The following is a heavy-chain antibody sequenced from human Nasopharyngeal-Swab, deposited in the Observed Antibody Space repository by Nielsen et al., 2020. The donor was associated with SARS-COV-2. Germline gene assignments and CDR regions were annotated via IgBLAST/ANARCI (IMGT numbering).Heavy chain of an antibody. D-gene: IGHD3-3*01. V-gene: IGHV1-69*06. Sequence: SVKVSCKASGGTFSSYALIWVRQAPGHGLEWLGGIVPLLGTTKYGQKFQGRVTFAADKSTTTAYMELNSLISGDTAVYFCASGYDFWSGYSQWGQGTLVTVSS. CDR3: ASGYDFWSGYSQ. CDR1: GGTFSSYA. CDR2: IVPLLGTT. J-gene: IGHJ4*02.